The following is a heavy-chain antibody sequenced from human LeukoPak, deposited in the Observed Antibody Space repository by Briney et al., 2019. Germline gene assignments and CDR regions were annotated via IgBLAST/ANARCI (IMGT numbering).Heavy chain of an antibody. CDR2: FDPEDGET. CDR1: GYTLTELS. D-gene: IGHD3-10*01. V-gene: IGHV1-24*01. CDR3: ASLNYYGSGSYYNYWFDP. Sequence: ASVKVSCKVSGYTLTELSMHWVRQAPGKGLEWMGGFDPEDGETIYAQKFQGRVTMTEDTSTDTAYMALSSLRSEDTAVYYCASLNYYGSGSYYNYWFDPWGQGTLVTVSS. J-gene: IGHJ5*02.